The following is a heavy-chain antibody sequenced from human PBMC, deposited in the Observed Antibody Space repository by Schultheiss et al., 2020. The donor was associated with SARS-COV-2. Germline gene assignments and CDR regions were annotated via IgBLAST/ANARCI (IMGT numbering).Heavy chain of an antibody. CDR2: VSFSDGDT. CDR1: GFAFRSYA. D-gene: IGHD6-19*01. J-gene: IGHJ5*02. Sequence: GGSLRLSCAASGFAFRSYAMSWVRQAPGKGLVWVSTVSFSDGDTYYADSVKGRFIISRDNSKNTLYLQMNSLRADDTAVYYCARDQAYSSGSEPVFDPWGQGTLVTVSS. V-gene: IGHV3-23*01. CDR3: ARDQAYSSGSEPVFDP.